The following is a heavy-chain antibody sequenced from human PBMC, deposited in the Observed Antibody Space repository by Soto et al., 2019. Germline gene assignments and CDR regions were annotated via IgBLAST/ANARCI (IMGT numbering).Heavy chain of an antibody. J-gene: IGHJ4*02. CDR3: AHTHPSRFDS. CDR2: IHWDDDK. V-gene: IGHV2-5*02. Sequence: SGPTLVNPTETLTLTCTVSGFSLSKARMGVSWIRQPPGKALEWLALIHWDDDKRYSPSLKSRLTITKDTSKNQVVLTMTNMDPVDTATYYCAHTHPSRFDSWGQGTLVTVST. CDR1: GFSLSKARMG.